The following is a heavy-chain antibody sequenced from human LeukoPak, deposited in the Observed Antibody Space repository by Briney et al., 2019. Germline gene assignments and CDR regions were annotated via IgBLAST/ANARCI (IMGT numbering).Heavy chain of an antibody. J-gene: IGHJ4*02. D-gene: IGHD3-16*01. V-gene: IGHV4-59*08. Sequence: SETLSLTCTVSGGSISGSYWSWIRQPPGKGLEWIGYIYYTGNTNYNPSLKSRVTMSVDTSNNHFSLKLSSVTAADTAVYYCARLGGRGQIDYWGQGTLVTVSS. CDR1: GGSISGSY. CDR3: ARLGGRGQIDY. CDR2: IYYTGNT.